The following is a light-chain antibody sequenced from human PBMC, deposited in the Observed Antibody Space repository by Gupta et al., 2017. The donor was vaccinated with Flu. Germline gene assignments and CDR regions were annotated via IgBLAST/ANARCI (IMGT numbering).Light chain of an antibody. V-gene: IGLV2-14*01. Sequence: QSALTPPASVSGSPGQSITISCTRTSRDVGTYNNVSWYLQHPGKAPKLMIYEVSHRPSGVSNRFSGSKSGNTASLTISGLQAEDEADYDCSSYTSNTALYAFGTGTKVTVL. CDR1: SRDVGTYNN. J-gene: IGLJ1*01. CDR3: SSYTSNTALYA. CDR2: EVS.